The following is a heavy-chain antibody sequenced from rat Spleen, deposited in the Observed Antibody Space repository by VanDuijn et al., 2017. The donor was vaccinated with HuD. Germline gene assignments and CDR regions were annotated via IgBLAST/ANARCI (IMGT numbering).Heavy chain of an antibody. J-gene: IGHJ3*01. V-gene: IGHV5S23*01. Sequence: EVQLVESGGGLVQPGRSLKLSCSVSGFTFSDYDMAWVRQAPTKGLEWVASIRTSDFTYYRDSVKGRFTVSRDDAKSTLHLQMDSLRSEDTATYYCTTYGGLRNWFAYWGQGTLVTVSS. D-gene: IGHD4-1*01. CDR1: GFTFSDYD. CDR3: TTYGGLRNWFAY. CDR2: IRTSDFT.